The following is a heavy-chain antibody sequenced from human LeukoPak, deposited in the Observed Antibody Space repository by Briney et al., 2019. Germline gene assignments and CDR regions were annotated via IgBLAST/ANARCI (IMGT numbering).Heavy chain of an antibody. Sequence: GGSLRLSCAASGFTFSSYWMTWVRQAPGKGLEWVANIKQDGSEEYYVDSVKGRFTISRDNAKNSLYLQMNSLRAEDTAVYYCARDGLGSASDYWGQGTLVTVSS. CDR1: GFTFSSYW. J-gene: IGHJ4*02. CDR3: ARDGLGSASDY. V-gene: IGHV3-7*01. CDR2: IKQDGSEE. D-gene: IGHD3/OR15-3a*01.